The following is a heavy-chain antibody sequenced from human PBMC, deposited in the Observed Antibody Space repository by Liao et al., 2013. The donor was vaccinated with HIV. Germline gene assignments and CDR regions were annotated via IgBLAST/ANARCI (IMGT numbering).Heavy chain of an antibody. CDR1: GGSIGSYH. V-gene: IGHV4-4*07. CDR3: ARGAYYDSGGYYLARDYFQH. D-gene: IGHD3-22*01. Sequence: QVQLHESGPGVVKTSQTLSVTCSVSGGSIGSYHWSWIRQPAGKGLEWIGRIPTGGSATYNPALKTRLTLSVDTPNNRLSLHLNSVTAADTAVYYCARGAYYDSGGYYLARDYFQHWGQGTLVTVSS. CDR2: IPTGGSA. J-gene: IGHJ1*01.